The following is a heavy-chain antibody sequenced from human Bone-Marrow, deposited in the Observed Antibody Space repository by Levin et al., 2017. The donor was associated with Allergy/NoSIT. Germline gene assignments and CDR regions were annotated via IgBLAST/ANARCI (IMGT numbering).Heavy chain of an antibody. D-gene: IGHD6-19*01. CDR3: AREMGGTRGWYTVDY. CDR2: IRGSGDKT. CDR1: GFTFSDYA. J-gene: IGHJ4*02. V-gene: IGHV3-23*01. Sequence: GGSLRLSCAASGFTFSDYAITWVRQAPGQGLEWVSAIRGSGDKTYYRDSVKGRFTVSRDNSKNTVYLQMNSLRGEDKALYYCAREMGGTRGWYTVDYWGQGTLVTVSP.